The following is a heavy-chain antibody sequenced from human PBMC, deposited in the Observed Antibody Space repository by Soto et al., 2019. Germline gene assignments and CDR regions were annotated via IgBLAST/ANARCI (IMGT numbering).Heavy chain of an antibody. D-gene: IGHD6-19*01. Sequence: GGSLRLSCAASGFTFSNFDMGWVRQAPGEGLEWVSGINNSGGRTYYAGSVKGRFTISRDNSKNTLYLQMNSLRADDTAVYYCAKDAPRRSGWWYFDYWGQGTLVTVSS. CDR3: AKDAPRRSGWWYFDY. V-gene: IGHV3-23*01. CDR1: GFTFSNFD. CDR2: INNSGGRT. J-gene: IGHJ4*02.